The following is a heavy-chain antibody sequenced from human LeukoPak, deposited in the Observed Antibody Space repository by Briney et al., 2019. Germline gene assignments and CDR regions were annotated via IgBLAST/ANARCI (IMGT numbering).Heavy chain of an antibody. CDR3: ASGGDYTYYFDY. D-gene: IGHD2-21*02. J-gene: IGHJ4*02. Sequence: SETLSLTCTVSGGSISSYYWSWIRQPPGKGLEWIGYIYYSGSTNYNPSLKSRVTISVDTSKNQFSLKLSSVTAADTAVYYCASGGDYTYYFDYWGQGTLVTVSS. V-gene: IGHV4-59*01. CDR2: IYYSGST. CDR1: GGSISSYY.